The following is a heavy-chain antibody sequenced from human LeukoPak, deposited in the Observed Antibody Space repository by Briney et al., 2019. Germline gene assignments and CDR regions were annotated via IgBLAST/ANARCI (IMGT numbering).Heavy chain of an antibody. CDR3: ARAFGWYASNYFDY. V-gene: IGHV7-4-1*02. D-gene: IGHD6-19*01. Sequence: ASVKVSCKASGYTFTSYYVHWVRQAPGQGLEWMGWINTNTGNPTYAQGFTGRFVFSLDTSVSTAYLQISSLKAEDTAVYYCARAFGWYASNYFDYWGQGTLVTVSS. J-gene: IGHJ4*02. CDR2: INTNTGNP. CDR1: GYTFTSYY.